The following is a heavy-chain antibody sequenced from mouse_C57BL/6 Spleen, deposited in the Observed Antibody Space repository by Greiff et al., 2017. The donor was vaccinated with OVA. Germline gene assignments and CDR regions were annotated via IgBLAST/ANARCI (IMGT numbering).Heavy chain of an antibody. CDR1: GYSITSGYY. CDR3: ARDLGYGLDY. J-gene: IGHJ2*01. D-gene: IGHD1-1*01. CDR2: ISYDGSN. V-gene: IGHV3-6*01. Sequence: EVKLQESGPGLVKPSQSLSLTCSFTGYSITSGYYWNWIRQFPGNKLEWMGYISYDGSNNYNPSLKNRISITRDTSKNQFFLKLNSVTTEDTATYYCARDLGYGLDYWGQGTTLTVSS.